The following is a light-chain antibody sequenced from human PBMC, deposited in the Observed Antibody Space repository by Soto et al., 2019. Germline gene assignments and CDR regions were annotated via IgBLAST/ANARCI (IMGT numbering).Light chain of an antibody. CDR3: QRYGGTPYT. CDR1: QDISDY. Sequence: DIQMTQSPSSLSDSIGERVTITCRASQDISDYLAWYQQKPGKVPNLLIYAASTLQSGVPSRFSGSGSGTEFTLTISSLQSEDVASYYCQRYGGTPYTFGPGTKVDIK. CDR2: AAS. V-gene: IGKV1-27*01. J-gene: IGKJ3*01.